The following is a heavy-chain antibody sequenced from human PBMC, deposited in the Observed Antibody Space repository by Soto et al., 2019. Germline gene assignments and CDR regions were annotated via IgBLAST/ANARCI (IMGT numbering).Heavy chain of an antibody. V-gene: IGHV4-59*01. CDR3: ARAQQYYDILTGYDY. D-gene: IGHD3-9*01. CDR2: IYYSGST. Sequence: SETLSLTCTVSGGSISSYYWSWIRQPPGKGLEWIGYIYYSGSTNYNPSLKSRVTISVDTSKNQFSLKLSSVTAADTAVYYCARAQQYYDILTGYDYWGQGTLVTVSS. CDR1: GGSISSYY. J-gene: IGHJ4*02.